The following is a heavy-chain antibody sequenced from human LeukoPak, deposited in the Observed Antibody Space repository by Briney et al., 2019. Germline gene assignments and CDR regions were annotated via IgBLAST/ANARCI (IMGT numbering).Heavy chain of an antibody. J-gene: IGHJ2*01. CDR1: GFTVSSNY. CDR2: LYSDGTT. CDR3: ARINWYFDV. Sequence: GGSLRLSCAASGFTVSSNYMSWVRQAPGKGLEWVSILYSDGTTNYADSVKGRFTISRHNSKNTLYLQVSSLRAEDTAVYYCARINWYFDVWGRGTLVTVSS. V-gene: IGHV3-53*04.